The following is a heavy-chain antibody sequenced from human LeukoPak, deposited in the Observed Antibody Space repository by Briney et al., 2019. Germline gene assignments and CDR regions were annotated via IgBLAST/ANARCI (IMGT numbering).Heavy chain of an antibody. Sequence: ASVKVSCKASGYTFTGYYMHWVRQAPGQGLEWMGWINPNSGGTNYAQKFQGRVTMTRDTSISTAYMELSSLRSEDTAVYYCARARQPTYYDSSGYNDYWGQGTLVTVSS. CDR1: GYTFTGYY. D-gene: IGHD3-22*01. J-gene: IGHJ4*02. V-gene: IGHV1-2*02. CDR2: INPNSGGT. CDR3: ARARQPTYYDSSGYNDY.